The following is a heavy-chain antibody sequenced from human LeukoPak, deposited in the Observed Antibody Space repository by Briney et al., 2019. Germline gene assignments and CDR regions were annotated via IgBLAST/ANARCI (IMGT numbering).Heavy chain of an antibody. CDR1: GFTFSSYG. Sequence: GRSLRLSCAASGFTFSSYGMNWVRQAPGKGLEWVGRIRSNSDGGTIDYAAPVKGRFTLSRDDSKTTLYLQMNSLQTEDTAVYYRATDFYDSTWGQGTLVTVSS. CDR2: IRSNSDGGTI. CDR3: ATDFYDST. J-gene: IGHJ5*02. D-gene: IGHD3-22*01. V-gene: IGHV3-15*07.